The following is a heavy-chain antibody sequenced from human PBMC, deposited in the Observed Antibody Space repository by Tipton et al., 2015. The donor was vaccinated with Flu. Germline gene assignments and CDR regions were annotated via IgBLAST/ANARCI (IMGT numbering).Heavy chain of an antibody. CDR2: INYSGST. J-gene: IGHJ3*02. CDR1: GGSFNPYH. CDR3: ARGRGGVVGYCTGTSCAGGDI. Sequence: TLSLTCAVYGGSFNPYHWTWIRQPPGKGLEWIGEINYSGSTNYSPSLKSRVTISVYTSKKQFSLNLSSVTAADTAVYYCARGRGGVVGYCTGTSCAGGDIWGQGTMVTVSS. D-gene: IGHD2-2*01. V-gene: IGHV4-34*01.